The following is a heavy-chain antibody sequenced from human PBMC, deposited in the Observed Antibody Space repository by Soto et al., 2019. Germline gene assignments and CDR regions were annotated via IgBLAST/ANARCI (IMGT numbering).Heavy chain of an antibody. J-gene: IGHJ3*02. CDR1: GFTFSSYW. CDR3: ARRGPYYDILTGYPHDAYDT. Sequence: GSLRLSCAASGFTFSSYWMSWVRQAPGKGLEWVANIKQDGSEKYYVDSVKGRFTISRDNAKNSLYLQMNSLRAEDTAVYYCARRGPYYDILTGYPHDAYDTWGQGTMVTVSS. CDR2: IKQDGSEK. V-gene: IGHV3-7*01. D-gene: IGHD3-9*01.